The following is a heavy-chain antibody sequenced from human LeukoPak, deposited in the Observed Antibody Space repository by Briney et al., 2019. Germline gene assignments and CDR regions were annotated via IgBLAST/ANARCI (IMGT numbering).Heavy chain of an antibody. CDR3: AKEYSSGWYGPSVDY. D-gene: IGHD6-19*01. Sequence: GGSLRLSCATSGFTFSSYWMNWVRQAPGKGLVWVSRIASDGSSTTYADSVKGRFSISRDNAKNTLYLQMNSLRVEDTAVYYCAKEYSSGWYGPSVDYWGQGTLVTVSS. J-gene: IGHJ4*02. V-gene: IGHV3-74*01. CDR1: GFTFSSYW. CDR2: IASDGSST.